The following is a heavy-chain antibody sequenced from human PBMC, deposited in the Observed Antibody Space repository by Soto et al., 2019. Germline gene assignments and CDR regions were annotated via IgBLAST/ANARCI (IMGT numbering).Heavy chain of an antibody. D-gene: IGHD6-19*01. CDR2: IKSDGSSI. V-gene: IGHV3-74*01. Sequence: EVQLVESGGGLVQPGGSLRLSCAASGFAFSRYWMHWVRQAPGKGLVWVARIKSDGSSINYADSGRGRFTISRDNGNNSLYLQMNNLGAADTAVYFCSRESPPVPPPPYSKYSMDVWGQGTTVT. CDR3: SRESPPVPPPPYSKYSMDV. CDR1: GFAFSRYW. J-gene: IGHJ6*02.